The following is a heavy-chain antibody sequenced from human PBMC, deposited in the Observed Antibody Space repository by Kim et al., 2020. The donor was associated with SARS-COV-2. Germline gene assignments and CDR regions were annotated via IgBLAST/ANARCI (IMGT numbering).Heavy chain of an antibody. V-gene: IGHV1-24*01. CDR3: ATGTPYYDSSGYHGWFDP. CDR2: FDPEDGET. Sequence: VKVSCKVSGYTLTELSMHWVRQAPGKGLEWMGGFDPEDGETIYAQKFQGRVTMTEDTSTDTAYMELSSLRSEDTAVYYCATGTPYYDSSGYHGWFDPWGQGTLVTVSS. J-gene: IGHJ5*02. CDR1: GYTLTELS. D-gene: IGHD3-22*01.